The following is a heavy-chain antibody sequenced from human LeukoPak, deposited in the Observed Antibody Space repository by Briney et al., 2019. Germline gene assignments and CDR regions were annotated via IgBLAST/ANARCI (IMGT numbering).Heavy chain of an antibody. CDR3: AKMGHYYDSSGYYYGVDY. CDR2: ISGSGGST. J-gene: IGHJ4*02. CDR1: GFTFSSYA. Sequence: PGGSPRLSCAASGFTFSSYAMSWVRQAPGKGLEWVSAISGSGGSTYYAASVKGRFTISRDNSRNTLYLQMNSLRAEDTAVYYCAKMGHYYDSSGYYYGVDYWGQGTLVTVSS. D-gene: IGHD3-22*01. V-gene: IGHV3-23*01.